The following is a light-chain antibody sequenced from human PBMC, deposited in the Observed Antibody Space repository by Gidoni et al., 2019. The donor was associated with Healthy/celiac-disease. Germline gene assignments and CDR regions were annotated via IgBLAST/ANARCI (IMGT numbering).Light chain of an antibody. CDR1: LSVSSY. Sequence: EIVLTQSPATLSLSPGERATRSCRASLSVSSYVAWYQQKPGQAPRLLIYDASNRATGIPARFSGSGSGTDFTLTISSLEPEDFAVYYCQQRSNWPPLTFGGGTKVEIK. J-gene: IGKJ4*01. CDR2: DAS. CDR3: QQRSNWPPLT. V-gene: IGKV3-11*01.